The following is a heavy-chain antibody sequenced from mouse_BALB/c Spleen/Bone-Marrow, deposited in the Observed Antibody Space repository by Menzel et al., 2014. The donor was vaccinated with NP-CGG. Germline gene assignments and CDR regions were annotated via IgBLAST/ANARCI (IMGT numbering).Heavy chain of an antibody. D-gene: IGHD2-14*01. J-gene: IGHJ2*01. CDR3: TRGVLAYFDY. CDR2: IDPYSGGT. V-gene: IGHV1S135*01. CDR1: GYAFTNYN. Sequence: VQLQQPGPELVKPGASVKVSCKASGYAFTNYNMNWVKQSHGKSLEWIGYIDPYSGGTNYNQKFRGKATLTVDKSSSTAYIHLNSLTSEDSAVYYCTRGVLAYFDYWGQGTTRTVSS.